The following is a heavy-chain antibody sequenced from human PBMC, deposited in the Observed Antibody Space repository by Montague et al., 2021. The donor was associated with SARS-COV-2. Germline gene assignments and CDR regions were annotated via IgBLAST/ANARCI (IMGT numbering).Heavy chain of an antibody. Sequence: SETLSLTCAVYGGSLSGYYWAWIRQTPGKGLEWIGEINHSGNTNXNPSLKSRLTISVDTSKKQFSLKLSSVTTADTAVYYCARGADCDFWSGYSRYKWFDPWGLGTPVTVSS. CDR3: ARGADCDFWSGYSRYKWFDP. D-gene: IGHD3-3*01. CDR2: INHSGNT. CDR1: GGSLSGYY. V-gene: IGHV4-34*01. J-gene: IGHJ5*02.